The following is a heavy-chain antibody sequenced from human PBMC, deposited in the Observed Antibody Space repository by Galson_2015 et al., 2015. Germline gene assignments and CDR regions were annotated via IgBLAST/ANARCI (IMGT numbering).Heavy chain of an antibody. CDR2: IRAKTYGGTT. CDR1: GFTFGDYA. D-gene: IGHD3-16*02. J-gene: IGHJ4*02. Sequence: SLRLSCAVSGFTFGDYAMSWCRQAPGKGLEWVGFIRAKTYGGTTEYAASAKGRFTLPRDDSKSIAYLHMNSLKTEDTAVYYCTRGGGLGWGFGGPIAARRYFDFWGQGNLVTVSS. V-gene: IGHV3-49*03. CDR3: TRGGGLGWGFGGPIAARRYFDF.